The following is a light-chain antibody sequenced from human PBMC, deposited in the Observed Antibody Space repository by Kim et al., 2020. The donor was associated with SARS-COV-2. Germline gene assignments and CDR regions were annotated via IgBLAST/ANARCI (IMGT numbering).Light chain of an antibody. CDR1: SLRSYY. Sequence: VALGQTVRITCQGDSLRSYYATWYQQKPGQAPILVIYGKNHRPAGTPDRFSGSSAGNTASLTITGTQAGDEADYYCNSRDSNDNVVFGGGTQLTVL. V-gene: IGLV3-19*01. CDR2: GKN. CDR3: NSRDSNDNVV. J-gene: IGLJ2*01.